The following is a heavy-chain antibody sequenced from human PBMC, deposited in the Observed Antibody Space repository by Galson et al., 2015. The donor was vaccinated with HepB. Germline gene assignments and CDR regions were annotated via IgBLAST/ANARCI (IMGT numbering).Heavy chain of an antibody. Sequence: SVKVSCKASGYTFTGYYMHWVRQAPGQGLEWMGWINPNSGGTNNAQKFQGWVTMTRDTSISTAYMELSRLRSDDTAVYYCARSYYDSSGYSDAFDIWGQGTMVTVSS. D-gene: IGHD3-22*01. CDR2: INPNSGGT. V-gene: IGHV1-2*04. J-gene: IGHJ3*02. CDR3: ARSYYDSSGYSDAFDI. CDR1: GYTFTGYY.